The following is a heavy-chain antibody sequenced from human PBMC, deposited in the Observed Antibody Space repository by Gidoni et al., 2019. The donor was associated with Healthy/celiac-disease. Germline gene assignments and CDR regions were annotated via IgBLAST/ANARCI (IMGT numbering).Heavy chain of an antibody. CDR3: ARGKIVVVPAANPGFDY. V-gene: IGHV1-18*01. CDR1: GYPFTSYG. J-gene: IGHJ4*02. CDR2: ISAYNGNT. Sequence: QVQLVQSGAEVKKPGASVKVSCKASGYPFTSYGISWVRQAPGQGLEWMGWISAYNGNTNYAQKLQGRVTMTTDTSTSTAYMELRSLRSDDTAVYYCARGKIVVVPAANPGFDYWGQGTLVTVSS. D-gene: IGHD2-2*01.